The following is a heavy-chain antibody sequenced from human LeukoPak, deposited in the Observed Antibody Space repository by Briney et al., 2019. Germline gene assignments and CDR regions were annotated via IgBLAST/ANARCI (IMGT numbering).Heavy chain of an antibody. CDR1: GGTFSSYA. D-gene: IGHD2-2*01. J-gene: IGHJ4*02. V-gene: IGHV1-69*05. CDR2: IIPIFGTA. CDR3: ARGRCSSTSCYALIY. Sequence: SVKVSCKASGGTFSSYAISWVRQAPGQGLEWMGGIIPIFGTANYAQKFQGRVTITTDESTSTAYMELSSLRSEDTAVYYCARGRCSSTSCYALIYWGQGTLVTVSS.